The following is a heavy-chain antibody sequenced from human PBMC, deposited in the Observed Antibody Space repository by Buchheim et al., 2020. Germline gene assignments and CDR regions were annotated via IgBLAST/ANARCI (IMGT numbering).Heavy chain of an antibody. J-gene: IGHJ4*02. V-gene: IGHV4-61*01. Sequence: QVQLQESGPGLVKPSETLSLTCAVSGGSVSSGSSYWSWIRQPPGQGLEWIGYVFYTGNTNNNPSLRSRVTISIDTSKNQFSLNLNSVTAADTAVYYCATGGTGSLDYWGLGTL. CDR3: ATGGTGSLDY. CDR2: VFYTGNT. D-gene: IGHD1-1*01. CDR1: GGSVSSGSSY.